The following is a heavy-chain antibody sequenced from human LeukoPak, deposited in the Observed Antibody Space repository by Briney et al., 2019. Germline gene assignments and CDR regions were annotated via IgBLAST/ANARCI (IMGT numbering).Heavy chain of an antibody. V-gene: IGHV3-23*01. Sequence: GGSLRLSCAASGFTFSNYAMSWVRQAPGKGLEWVSAVSGSGAIAYYTDSVKGRFTISRDNSKNTLYLQMSSLTAKDTAVYYCAKDRSIGTYYTFDSWGQGTLVTVSS. CDR1: GFTFSNYA. D-gene: IGHD1-26*01. J-gene: IGHJ4*02. CDR3: AKDRSIGTYYTFDS. CDR2: VSGSGAIA.